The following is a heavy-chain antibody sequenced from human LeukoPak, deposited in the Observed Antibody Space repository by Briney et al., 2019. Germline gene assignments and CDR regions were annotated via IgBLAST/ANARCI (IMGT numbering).Heavy chain of an antibody. J-gene: IGHJ4*02. Sequence: SETLSLTCTVSGASISSTTYYWGWIRQPPGKGLEWIGTMYYNGSTYNNPSLKSRVTISGDTSKNQFSLKLSSVTAADTAVYYCAGESRDDNNNYRPLDYWGQGTLVTVSS. CDR2: MYYNGST. CDR1: GASISSTTYY. CDR3: AGESRDDNNNYRPLDY. D-gene: IGHD4-11*01. V-gene: IGHV4-39*07.